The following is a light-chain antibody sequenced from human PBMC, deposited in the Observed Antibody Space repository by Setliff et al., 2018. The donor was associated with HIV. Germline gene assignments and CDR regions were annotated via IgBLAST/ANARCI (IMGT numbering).Light chain of an antibody. Sequence: SALTQPASVSGSPGQSITISCSGTSSDVGNYNLVSWYQQPPGKAPKLMVYEVTKRPLGVSPRVSGSKSGNTASLTISGLLAEDEADYYCCSYAGSRTFYVFGTGTKVTV. J-gene: IGLJ1*01. CDR3: CSYAGSRTFYV. V-gene: IGLV2-23*02. CDR1: SSDVGNYNL. CDR2: EVT.